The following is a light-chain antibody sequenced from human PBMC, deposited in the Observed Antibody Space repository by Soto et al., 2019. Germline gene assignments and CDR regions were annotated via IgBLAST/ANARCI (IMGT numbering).Light chain of an antibody. CDR2: DAS. Sequence: DIPMTQSPSTLSASVGDRVTITCRASQSISSWLAWYQQKPGKAPKLLIYDASSLESGVPSRFSGSGSGTEFTLPIISLQPDDFATYYCQQYNSYPWTFGQGTKVEIK. J-gene: IGKJ1*01. V-gene: IGKV1-5*01. CDR1: QSISSW. CDR3: QQYNSYPWT.